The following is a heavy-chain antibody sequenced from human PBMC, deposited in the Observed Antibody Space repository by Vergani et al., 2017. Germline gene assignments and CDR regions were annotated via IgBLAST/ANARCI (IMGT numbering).Heavy chain of an antibody. CDR1: GFTFSNAW. CDR2: ISSSGSTI. CDR3: ARAVGVGARDY. D-gene: IGHD1-26*01. Sequence: EVQLVESGGGLVKPGGSLRLSCAASGFTFSNAWMSWVRQAPGKGLEWVSYISSSGSTIYYADSVKGRCTISRDNAKNSLYLQMNSLRAEDTAVYYCARAVGVGARDYWGQGTLVTVSS. V-gene: IGHV3-48*04. J-gene: IGHJ4*02.